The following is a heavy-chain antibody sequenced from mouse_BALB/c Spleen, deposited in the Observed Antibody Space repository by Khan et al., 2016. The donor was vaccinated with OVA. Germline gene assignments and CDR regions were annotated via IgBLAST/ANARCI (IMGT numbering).Heavy chain of an antibody. CDR3: ARLGDGGYFDV. Sequence: EVELVESGGGLVQPGGSRKLSCAASGFTFSSFGMHWVRQAPEKGLEWVAFISCGSNIIYSADTVKGRFTISRDNPKNTLFLQMTSLRSEDTAMYYCARLGDGGYFDVWGAGTTVTVSS. D-gene: IGHD2-3*01. J-gene: IGHJ1*01. CDR1: GFTFSSFG. CDR2: ISCGSNII. V-gene: IGHV5-17*02.